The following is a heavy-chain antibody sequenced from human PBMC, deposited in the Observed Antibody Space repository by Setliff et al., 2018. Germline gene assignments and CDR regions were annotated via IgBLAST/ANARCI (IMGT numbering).Heavy chain of an antibody. V-gene: IGHV3-7*01. CDR2: IKQDGSVK. J-gene: IGHJ5*02. CDR1: GFTFSSYW. Sequence: PGGSLRLSCAASGFTFSSYWMNWARQAPGKGLEWVANIKQDGSVKNYVDSVKGRFSISRDNTKNSLYLQMNSLRAEDTAVYYCARDPFGNPVFDPWGQGTLVTVSS. CDR3: ARDPFGNPVFDP. D-gene: IGHD3-10*01.